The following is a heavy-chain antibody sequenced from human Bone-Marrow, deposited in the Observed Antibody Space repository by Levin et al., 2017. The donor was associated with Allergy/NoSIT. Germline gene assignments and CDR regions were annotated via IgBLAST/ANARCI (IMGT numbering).Heavy chain of an antibody. J-gene: IGHJ6*02. V-gene: IGHV3-30*04. CDR1: GFTFSSYA. CDR3: ARAEGSDYDILTGYYIPSYYYYGMDV. CDR2: ISYDGSNK. Sequence: GGSLRLSCAASGFTFSSYAMHWVRQAPGKGLEWVAVISYDGSNKYYADSVKGRFTISRDNSKNTLYLQMNSLRAEDTAVYYCARAEGSDYDILTGYYIPSYYYYGMDVWGQGTTVTVSS. D-gene: IGHD3-9*01.